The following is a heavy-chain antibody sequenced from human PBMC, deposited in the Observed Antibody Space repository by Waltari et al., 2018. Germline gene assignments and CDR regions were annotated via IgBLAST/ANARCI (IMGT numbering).Heavy chain of an antibody. CDR1: GFPFRTYA. D-gene: IGHD6-19*01. Sequence: QLLESGGGWRQAGGSLRLSCAASGFPFRTYAMSWVRQAPGKGSEWVAGITSGSGDTYYTDSVRGRFTISRDNSKNTVYLQMNSLRHEDTAVYYCAKEIYRIGRPCFDYWGQGVRVTVSS. V-gene: IGHV3-23*01. CDR2: ITSGSGDT. J-gene: IGHJ4*02. CDR3: AKEIYRIGRPCFDY.